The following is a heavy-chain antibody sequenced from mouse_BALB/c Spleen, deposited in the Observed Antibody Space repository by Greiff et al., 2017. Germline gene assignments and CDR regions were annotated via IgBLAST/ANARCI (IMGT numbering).Heavy chain of an antibody. J-gene: IGHJ4*01. CDR3: ARWGVRRPYAMDY. CDR2: ISSGGSYT. Sequence: EVQRVESGGGLVKPGGSLKLSCAASGFTFSSYAMSWVRQSPEKRLEWVAEISSGGSYTYYPDTVTGRFTISRDNAKNTLYLEMSSLRSEDTAMYYCARWGVRRPYAMDYWGQGTSVTVSS. D-gene: IGHD2-14*01. V-gene: IGHV5-9-4*01. CDR1: GFTFSSYA.